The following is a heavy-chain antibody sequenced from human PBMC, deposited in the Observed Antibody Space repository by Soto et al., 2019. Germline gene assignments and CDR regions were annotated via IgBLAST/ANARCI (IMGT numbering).Heavy chain of an antibody. CDR3: VRDQHYSFDY. V-gene: IGHV3-48*01. Sequence: EVQLVKSGGDLVQPGGSLRLSCAASGFTFTDSSMNWVSQAPGKGLEWMSYMGRSSETITYADSVKGRFTISRDSAKSSLDLPMNSLRAEDTAVYYCVRDQHYSFDYWGQGILVTVSP. CDR2: MGRSSETI. CDR1: GFTFTDSS. J-gene: IGHJ4*02. D-gene: IGHD4-4*01.